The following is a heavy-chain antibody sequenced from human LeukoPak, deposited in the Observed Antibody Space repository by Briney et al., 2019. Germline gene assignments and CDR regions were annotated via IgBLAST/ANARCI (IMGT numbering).Heavy chain of an antibody. CDR1: GFTFSNAW. J-gene: IGHJ4*02. CDR3: TTGPRLRLTRGTDY. V-gene: IGHV3-15*01. Sequence: GGSLRLSCAASGFTFSNAWMSWVRQAPGKGLEWVGRIKSKTDGGTTDYAAPVKGRFTISRDDSKNTLYLQMNSLKTEDTAVYYCTTGPRLRLTRGTDYWGQGTLVTVSS. D-gene: IGHD3-3*01. CDR2: IKSKTDGGTT.